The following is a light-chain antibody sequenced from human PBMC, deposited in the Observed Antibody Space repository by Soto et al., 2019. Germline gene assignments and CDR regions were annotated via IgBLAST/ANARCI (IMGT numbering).Light chain of an antibody. Sequence: EVVLTQSPATLTLSPGERATLSCRASQNVRTFLDWYQQKPGQAPRLLIYGASNRATGIPARFSGSGSGTDFTLTFSSLEPEDFAVYYCQQQSHWPPWTFGQGTRVEIQ. CDR1: QNVRTF. CDR3: QQQSHWPPWT. CDR2: GAS. V-gene: IGKV3-11*01. J-gene: IGKJ1*01.